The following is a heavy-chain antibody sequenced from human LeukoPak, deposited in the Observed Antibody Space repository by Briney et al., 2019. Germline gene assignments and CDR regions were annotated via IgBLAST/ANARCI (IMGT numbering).Heavy chain of an antibody. Sequence: SETLSLTCAVYGASFSGYYWSWIRQPPGKGLEWIGEINHSGSTNYNPSLKSRVTISVDTSKNQFSLKLSSVTAADTAVYYCARGSVRWQQLVPYWFDPWGQGTLVTVSS. D-gene: IGHD6-13*01. CDR2: INHSGST. CDR3: ARGSVRWQQLVPYWFDP. V-gene: IGHV4-34*01. J-gene: IGHJ5*02. CDR1: GASFSGYY.